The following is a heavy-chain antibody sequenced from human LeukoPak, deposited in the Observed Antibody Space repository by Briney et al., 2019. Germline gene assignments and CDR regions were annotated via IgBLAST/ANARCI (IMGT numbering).Heavy chain of an antibody. CDR1: GFTFSSYW. V-gene: IGHV3-74*01. Sequence: PGGSLRLSCAASGFTFSSYWMHWVRQAPGKGLVWVSRIKSDGTSTSYADSVKGRFTMSRDNAKNTLYLQMNSLRDEDTAVYYCATGYSSGWYFYFQHWGQGSLVSVSS. D-gene: IGHD6-19*01. J-gene: IGHJ1*01. CDR2: IKSDGTST. CDR3: ATGYSSGWYFYFQH.